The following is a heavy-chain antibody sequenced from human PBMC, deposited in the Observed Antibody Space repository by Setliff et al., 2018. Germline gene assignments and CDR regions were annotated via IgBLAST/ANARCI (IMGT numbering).Heavy chain of an antibody. J-gene: IGHJ3*02. CDR1: GYSFQRYG. CDR2: ISSYHGNT. D-gene: IGHD5-12*01. Sequence: ASVKVSCKASGYSFQRYGINWLRQAPGQGLEWLGWISSYHGNTKYAQTVQDRIRVTTDTSTRTSYMELRSLRSEDTPVYFCARSSDSGYNHHRDAFDILGQGTSVTVSS. CDR3: ARSSDSGYNHHRDAFDI. V-gene: IGHV1-18*04.